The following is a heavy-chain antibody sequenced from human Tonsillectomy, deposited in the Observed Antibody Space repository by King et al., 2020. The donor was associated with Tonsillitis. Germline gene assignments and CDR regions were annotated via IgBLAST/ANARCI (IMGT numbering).Heavy chain of an antibody. CDR3: ARDRDESGTQGLDP. CDR2: INPNSGGT. V-gene: IGHV1-2*02. CDR1: GYTFTGYY. Sequence: VQLVESGAEVKKPGASVNVSCTASGYTFTGYYMHWVRQAPGHGLEWMGWINPNSGGTNYAQKFQGRVTMTRDTSISTAYMELSRLRSDDTAVYYCARDRDESGTQGLDPWGQGTLVTVSS. J-gene: IGHJ5*02. D-gene: IGHD6-13*01.